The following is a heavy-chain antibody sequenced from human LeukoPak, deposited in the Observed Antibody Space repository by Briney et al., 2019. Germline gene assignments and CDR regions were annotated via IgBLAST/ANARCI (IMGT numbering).Heavy chain of an antibody. CDR2: ISASGDNT. CDR1: GFTFSSHA. CDR3: ARDKLPAPWDGMDV. J-gene: IGHJ6*02. D-gene: IGHD2-2*01. V-gene: IGHV3-23*01. Sequence: GGSLRLSCVASGFTFSSHAMSWVRHAPGKGLEWVSAISASGDNTYYADSVKGRFTISRDNSKNSLYLQMNSLRAEDTALYYCARDKLPAPWDGMDVWGQGTTVTVSS.